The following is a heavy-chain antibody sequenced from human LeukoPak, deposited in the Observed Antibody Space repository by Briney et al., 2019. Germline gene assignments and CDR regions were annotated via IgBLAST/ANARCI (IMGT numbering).Heavy chain of an antibody. CDR3: TRDMTTVTTADYGMDV. D-gene: IGHD4-11*01. J-gene: IGHJ6*02. V-gene: IGHV4-59*01. Sequence: SETLSLTCTVSVSGGSISSYYWSWIRQPPGKGLEWIGYVYNSGNTDHNPSLRSRVIISIDTSENQISLKLNSVTAADTAVYYCTRDMTTVTTADYGMDVWGQGTTVTVSS. CDR2: VYNSGNT. CDR1: GGSISSYY.